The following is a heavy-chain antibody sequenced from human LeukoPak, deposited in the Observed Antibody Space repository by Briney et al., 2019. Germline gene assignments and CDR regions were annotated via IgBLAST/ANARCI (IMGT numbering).Heavy chain of an antibody. CDR1: GGSISSNIYF. CDR3: ARVDSSGWWLLGAFDI. CDR2: MYYSGST. Sequence: SETLSLTCTVSGGSISSNIYFWGWIRQTPGKGLEWIGYMYYSGSTNYNPPLKSRVTISVDTSKNQFSLKLSSVTAADTAVYYCARVDSSGWWLLGAFDIWGQGTMVTVSS. D-gene: IGHD6-19*01. J-gene: IGHJ3*02. V-gene: IGHV4-61*05.